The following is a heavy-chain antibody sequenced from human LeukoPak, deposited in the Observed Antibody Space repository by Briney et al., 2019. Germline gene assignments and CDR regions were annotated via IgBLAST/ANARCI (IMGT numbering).Heavy chain of an antibody. Sequence: ASVKVSCKASGYTFTSYGISWVRQAPGQGPEWMGWISAYNGNTNYAQKLQGRVTMTTDTSTSTAYMELRSLRSDDTAVYYCARSEDSNYWFDPWGQGTLVTVSS. J-gene: IGHJ5*02. D-gene: IGHD4-11*01. V-gene: IGHV1-18*01. CDR1: GYTFTSYG. CDR2: ISAYNGNT. CDR3: ARSEDSNYWFDP.